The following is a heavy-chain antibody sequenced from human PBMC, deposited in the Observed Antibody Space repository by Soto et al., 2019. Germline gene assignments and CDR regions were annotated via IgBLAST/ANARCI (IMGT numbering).Heavy chain of an antibody. CDR3: VSSSLDGDLNWFDP. CDR1: GGSISSYY. CDR2: IYYSGST. V-gene: IGHV4-59*08. J-gene: IGHJ5*02. Sequence: QVQLQESGPGLVKPSETLSLTCTVSGGSISSYYWSWIRQPPGKGLEWIGYIYYSGSTNYNPSLRRRVTISVDTSKNQFSLKLSSVTAADTPVYYCVSSSLDGDLNWFDPWGQGTLVTVSS. D-gene: IGHD4-17*01.